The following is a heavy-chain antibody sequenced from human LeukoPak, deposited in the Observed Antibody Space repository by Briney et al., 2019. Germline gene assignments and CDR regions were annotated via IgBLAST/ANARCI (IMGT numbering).Heavy chain of an antibody. J-gene: IGHJ4*02. CDR3: ASPGGGFNSPFHY. D-gene: IGHD1-14*01. CDR2: ISNVGDKT. V-gene: IGHV3-23*01. CDR1: GFTFSTYA. Sequence: GGSLRLPCAASGFTFSTYAMNWVRQAPGKGLEWLSAISNVGDKTYYADSVKGRFTISRDISKNTVYLQMNSLRAEDTAVYYCASPGGGFNSPFHYWGQGTLVTVS.